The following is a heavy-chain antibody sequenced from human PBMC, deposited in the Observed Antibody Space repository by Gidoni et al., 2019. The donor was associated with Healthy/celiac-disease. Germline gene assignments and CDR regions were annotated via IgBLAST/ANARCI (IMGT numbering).Heavy chain of an antibody. CDR1: GFTFRSYW. Sequence: EVQLVESGGGLVQPGGSLRLSCAASGFTFRSYWLRWVRPAPGKGLEWVANIKQDGSEKYYVDSVKGRFTISRDNAKNSLYLQMNSLRAEDTAVYYCARGAVLSVYSSSSVFLPRYYYGMDVWGQGTTVTVSS. CDR2: IKQDGSEK. CDR3: ARGAVLSVYSSSSVFLPRYYYGMDV. D-gene: IGHD6-6*01. V-gene: IGHV3-7*01. J-gene: IGHJ6*02.